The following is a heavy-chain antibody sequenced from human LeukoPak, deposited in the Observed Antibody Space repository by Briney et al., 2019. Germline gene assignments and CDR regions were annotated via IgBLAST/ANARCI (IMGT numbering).Heavy chain of an antibody. D-gene: IGHD1-26*01. Sequence: SETLSLTCAVYGGSFSGYYWSWIRQPPGKGLEWIGEINHSGSTNYNPSLKSRVTISVDTSKNQFSLKLSSVTAADTAVYYCARDIYGSGSSYFDYWGQGTPVTVSS. CDR2: INHSGST. J-gene: IGHJ4*02. V-gene: IGHV4-34*01. CDR3: ARDIYGSGSSYFDY. CDR1: GGSFSGYY.